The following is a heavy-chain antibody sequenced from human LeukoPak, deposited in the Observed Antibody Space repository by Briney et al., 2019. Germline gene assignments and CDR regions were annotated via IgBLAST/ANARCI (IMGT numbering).Heavy chain of an antibody. CDR2: MNPNSGNT. V-gene: IGHV1-8*03. J-gene: IGHJ5*02. Sequence: ASVKVSCKASGYTFTSYYMHWVRQAPGQGLEWMGWMNPNSGNTGYAQKFQGRVTITRNTSISTAYMELSSLRSEDTAVYYCASDRENWFDPWGQGTLVTVFS. CDR1: GYTFTSYY. CDR3: ASDRENWFDP.